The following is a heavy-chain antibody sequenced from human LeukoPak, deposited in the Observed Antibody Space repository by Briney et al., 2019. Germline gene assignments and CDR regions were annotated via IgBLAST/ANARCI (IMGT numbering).Heavy chain of an antibody. J-gene: IGHJ4*02. CDR2: INHSGST. D-gene: IGHD3-16*01. V-gene: IGHV4-34*01. CDR3: ASEIVRGSVNYDF. CDR1: GGSFSGHY. Sequence: SETLSLTCAVYGGSFSGHYWNWIRQPPGKGLEWIGEINHSGSTNYNPSLKSRVTISVDTSKNQFSLQLNSVTPEDTAVYYCASEIVRGSVNYDFWGQGTLVTVSS.